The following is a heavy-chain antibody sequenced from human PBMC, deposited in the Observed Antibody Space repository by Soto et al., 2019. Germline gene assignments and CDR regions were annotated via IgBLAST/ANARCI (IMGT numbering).Heavy chain of an antibody. CDR3: AKDIGKQPSAYYFDY. Sequence: GGSLRLSCAASGFTFDDYTMHWVRQAPGKGLEWVSLISWDGGSTYYADSVKGRFTISRDNSKNSLYLQMNSLRTEDTALYYCAKDIGKQPSAYYFDYWGQGTLVTVSS. CDR1: GFTFDDYT. V-gene: IGHV3-43*01. J-gene: IGHJ4*02. D-gene: IGHD5-18*01. CDR2: ISWDGGST.